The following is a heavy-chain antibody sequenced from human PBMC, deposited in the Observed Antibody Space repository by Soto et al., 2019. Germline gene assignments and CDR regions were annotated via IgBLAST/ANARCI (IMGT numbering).Heavy chain of an antibody. D-gene: IGHD1-20*01. V-gene: IGHV3-21*01. Sequence: EVQLVESGGGLVKPGGSLRLSCAASGFTFSSYSMNWVRQAPGKGLEWVSSISSSSSYIYYADSVKGRFTISRDNVKNSLYLQMNSLRAEDTAVYYCARDITGTIYFDYWGQGTLVTVSS. CDR1: GFTFSSYS. CDR3: ARDITGTIYFDY. CDR2: ISSSSSYI. J-gene: IGHJ4*02.